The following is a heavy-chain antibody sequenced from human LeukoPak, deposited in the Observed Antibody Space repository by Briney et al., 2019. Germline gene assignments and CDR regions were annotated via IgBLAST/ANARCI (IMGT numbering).Heavy chain of an antibody. V-gene: IGHV3-23*01. CDR2: ISGSGGST. CDR1: GFTFSSYA. CDR3: AKNDYGDYKNNPGAFDI. J-gene: IGHJ3*02. D-gene: IGHD4-17*01. Sequence: GGSLRLSCAASGFTFSSYAMSWVRQAPGKGLEWVSAISGSGGSTYYADSVKGRFTISRDNSKNTLYLQMNSLRAEDTAVYYCAKNDYGDYKNNPGAFDIWGQGTMVTVSS.